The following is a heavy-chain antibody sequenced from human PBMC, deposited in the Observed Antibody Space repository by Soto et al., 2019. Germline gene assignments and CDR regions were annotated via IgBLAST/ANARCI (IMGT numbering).Heavy chain of an antibody. CDR1: GYTFTSYD. Sequence: QVQLVQSGAEVKKPGASVKVSCKASGYTFTSYDINWVRQATGQGLEWMGWMNPNSGNTGYAQKFQGRVTMTRTTSISTAYMELSSLRSEDTAVYYCARGMKGYCTNGVCYTGVFRGSWFDPWGQGTLVTVSS. CDR3: ARGMKGYCTNGVCYTGVFRGSWFDP. J-gene: IGHJ5*02. CDR2: MNPNSGNT. V-gene: IGHV1-8*01. D-gene: IGHD2-8*01.